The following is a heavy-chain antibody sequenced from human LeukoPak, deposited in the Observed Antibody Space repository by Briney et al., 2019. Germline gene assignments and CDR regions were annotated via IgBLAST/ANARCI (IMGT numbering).Heavy chain of an antibody. CDR1: GFAFYNYG. J-gene: IGHJ4*02. D-gene: IGHD3-16*01. CDR2: ITSSGAGT. CDR3: ARENRLEEYYFDY. Sequence: PGGSLRLSCAASGFAFYNYGMIWVRQTPGKGLEWVSDITSSGAGTSYADAVKGRFTISRDNSKSTLYLQMNSLRVDDTAMYYCARENRLEEYYFDYWGQGTLVTVSS. V-gene: IGHV3-23*01.